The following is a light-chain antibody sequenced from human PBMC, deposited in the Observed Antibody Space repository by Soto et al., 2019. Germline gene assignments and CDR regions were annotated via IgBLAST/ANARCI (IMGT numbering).Light chain of an antibody. CDR2: AAS. CDR1: QIITRF. Sequence: DIQMTQSPSSLSASIGDRVTITRRASQIITRFLNWYQQKPGKAPKLLIYAASSLQSGVPSRFSGSGSGTDFTLTISSLQPEDFATYYCQQNYSPPPITFGQGTRLEI. CDR3: QQNYSPPPIT. V-gene: IGKV1-39*01. J-gene: IGKJ5*01.